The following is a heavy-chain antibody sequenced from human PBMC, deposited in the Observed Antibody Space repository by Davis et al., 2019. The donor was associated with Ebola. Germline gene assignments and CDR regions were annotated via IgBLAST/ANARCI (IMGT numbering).Heavy chain of an antibody. J-gene: IGHJ3*02. CDR1: GYTFTRYW. Sequence: GESLKISCKASGYTFTRYWIVWVRQMPGKGLEWMGIIYPGDSDTRYSPSFRGQVTISADNSITTAYLQWSALRASDTAMYYCATLRRTITGMDDAFDIWGQGTLVTVSS. D-gene: IGHD1-20*01. V-gene: IGHV5-51*01. CDR2: IYPGDSDT. CDR3: ATLRRTITGMDDAFDI.